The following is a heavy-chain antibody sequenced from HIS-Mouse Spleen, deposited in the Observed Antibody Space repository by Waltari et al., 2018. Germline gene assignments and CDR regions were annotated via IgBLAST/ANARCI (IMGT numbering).Heavy chain of an antibody. CDR3: ARDPSGYDNH. CDR2: ISSSSSYI. J-gene: IGHJ5*02. D-gene: IGHD5-12*01. CDR1: GFTFSSYS. Sequence: EVQLVESGGGLVKPGGSLRLSCAASGFTFSSYSMKWVRQVPGEVLEWVSSISSSSSYIYYADSVKGRFPISRDNAKNSLYLQMNSLRAEDTAVYYCARDPSGYDNHWGQGTLVTVSS. V-gene: IGHV3-21*01.